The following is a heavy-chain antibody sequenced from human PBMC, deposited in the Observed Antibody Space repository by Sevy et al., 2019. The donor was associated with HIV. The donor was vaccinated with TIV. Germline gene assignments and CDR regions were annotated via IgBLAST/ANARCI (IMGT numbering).Heavy chain of an antibody. CDR1: GFTFSSYD. Sequence: GGSLRLSCTASGFTFSSYDMNWVRQAPGKGLEWVSKISSSGSSIYYADSVKGRFTISRDNAKNSLNLQMNSLRAEDTADYCCTRDGGAFDNGFDPWGQGTLVTVSS. V-gene: IGHV3-48*03. CDR2: ISSSGSSI. D-gene: IGHD2-8*01. J-gene: IGHJ5*02. CDR3: TRDGGAFDNGFDP.